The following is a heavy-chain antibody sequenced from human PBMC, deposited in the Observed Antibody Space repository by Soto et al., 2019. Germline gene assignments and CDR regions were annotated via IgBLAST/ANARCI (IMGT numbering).Heavy chain of an antibody. CDR3: ARVFHAGKYQLPYFDY. D-gene: IGHD2-2*01. J-gene: IGHJ4*02. CDR1: GFTFSSYW. Sequence: GGSLRLSCAASGFTFSSYWMSWVRQAPGKGLEWVANIKQDGSERYYVDFVKGRFTISRDNAKNSLYLQMSSLRAEDTAVFYCARVFHAGKYQLPYFDYWSQGTPVTVSS. CDR2: IKQDGSER. V-gene: IGHV3-7*01.